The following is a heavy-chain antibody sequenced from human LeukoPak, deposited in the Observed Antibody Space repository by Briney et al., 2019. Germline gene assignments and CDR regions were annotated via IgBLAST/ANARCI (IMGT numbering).Heavy chain of an antibody. J-gene: IGHJ5*02. CDR1: GGSFSGYY. D-gene: IGHD4-23*01. CDR3: ASGGLRWSDNWFAP. Sequence: SETLSLTCAVYGGSFSGYYWSWIRQPPGEGLEWIGEINHSGSTNYNPSLKGRVTISVDTSKNQFSLQLSSVTAADTAVYYCASGGLRWSDNWFAPWGQGTLVTVSS. V-gene: IGHV4-34*01. CDR2: INHSGST.